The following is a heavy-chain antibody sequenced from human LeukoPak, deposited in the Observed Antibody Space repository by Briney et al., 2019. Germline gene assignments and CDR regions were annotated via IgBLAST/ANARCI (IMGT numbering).Heavy chain of an antibody. J-gene: IGHJ3*02. CDR1: GYTFSSYG. V-gene: IGHV1-18*01. CDR2: ISTYNGNT. Sequence: ASVKVSCEASGYTFSSYGISWVRQAPGQGLEWMGWISTYNGNTNYAQKIQGRVTMTTDTSTSTAYMELRSLRSDDTAVYYCAREGAHCSSTSCQRAFDIWGQGTMVTVSS. CDR3: AREGAHCSSTSCQRAFDI. D-gene: IGHD2-2*01.